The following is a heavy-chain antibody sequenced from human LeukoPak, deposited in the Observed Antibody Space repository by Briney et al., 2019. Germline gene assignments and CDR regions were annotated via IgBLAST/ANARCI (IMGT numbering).Heavy chain of an antibody. V-gene: IGHV3-13*01. CDR1: RFTFSPSD. CDR3: ARKRGWLDY. J-gene: IGHJ4*02. D-gene: IGHD6-19*01. Sequence: GGSLRLSCAASRFTFSPSDMDWVRQATGQGLGWVSVIGTSGDTYFPGSVKGRFTISRDNSKNTLYLQMNSLRAEDTAVYYCARKRGWLDYWGQGTLVTVSS. CDR2: IGTSGDT.